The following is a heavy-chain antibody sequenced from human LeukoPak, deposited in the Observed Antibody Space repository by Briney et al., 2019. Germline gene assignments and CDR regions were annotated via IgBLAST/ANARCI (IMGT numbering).Heavy chain of an antibody. Sequence: PGGSLRLSCAASGFTFSSYSMNWVRQAPGKGLEWVSSISSSSNHIYYADSVRGRFTISRDNSKNTLYLQMNSLRPEDTAVYYCARVQRFRGTSYYDILTGYSSRHGYYFDYWGQGTLVTVSS. CDR3: ARVQRFRGTSYYDILTGYSSRHGYYFDY. V-gene: IGHV3-21*01. CDR2: ISSSSNHI. CDR1: GFTFSSYS. D-gene: IGHD3-9*01. J-gene: IGHJ4*02.